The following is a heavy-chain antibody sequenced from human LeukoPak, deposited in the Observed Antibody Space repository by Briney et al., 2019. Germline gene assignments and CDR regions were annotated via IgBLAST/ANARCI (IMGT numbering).Heavy chain of an antibody. J-gene: IGHJ4*02. CDR1: GFTFSSYS. Sequence: GGSLRLSCAASGFTFSSYSMNWVRQAPGKGLEWVSSISSSSSYIYYADSVKGRFTISRDNAKNSLYLQMNSLRAEDTAVYYCARDGRYCSGGFCYPHWGQGTLVTVSS. CDR2: ISSSSSYI. D-gene: IGHD2-15*01. CDR3: ARDGRYCSGGFCYPH. V-gene: IGHV3-21*01.